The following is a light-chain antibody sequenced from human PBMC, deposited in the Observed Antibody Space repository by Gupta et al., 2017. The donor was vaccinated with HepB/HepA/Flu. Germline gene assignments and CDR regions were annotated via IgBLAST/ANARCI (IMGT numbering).Light chain of an antibody. CDR2: GVS. CDR1: RSVRDSQ. V-gene: IGKV3-20*01. CDR3: QQYDSSTWT. Sequence: EIVLTQSPATLSLSQGERATLSCRTSRSVRDSQLAWYQHKPGQAPRLLIYGVSTRATGVPDRVSGSGSGTDFTLTISRLEPEDFAVYYCQQYDSSTWTFGPGTKVEIK. J-gene: IGKJ1*01.